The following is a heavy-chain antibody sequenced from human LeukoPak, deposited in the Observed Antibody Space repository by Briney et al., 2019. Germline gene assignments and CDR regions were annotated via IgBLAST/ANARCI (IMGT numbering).Heavy chain of an antibody. CDR2: ISAYSGNT. D-gene: IGHD4-11*01. Sequence: ASVKVSCKASGYTFTSYGISWVRQAPGQGLEWMGWISAYSGNTNYAQKLQGRVTMTTDTSTSAAYMELRSLRSDDTAVYYCARAPPTTVTTGFLWGQGTLVTVSS. CDR1: GYTFTSYG. V-gene: IGHV1-18*01. CDR3: ARAPPTTVTTGFL. J-gene: IGHJ4*02.